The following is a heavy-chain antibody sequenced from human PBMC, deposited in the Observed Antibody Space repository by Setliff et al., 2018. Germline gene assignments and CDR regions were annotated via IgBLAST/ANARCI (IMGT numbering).Heavy chain of an antibody. CDR1: GDSISSRRNY. D-gene: IGHD1-1*01. Sequence: TLSLTCTVSGDSISSRRNYWGWFRQPAGKELEWIGQIYTSWSTNYNPSLKSRVTISLDTSKNHFSLRLNSVTAADTAVYYCARTGTYRYFDYWGRGTLVTVSS. CDR2: IYTSWST. J-gene: IGHJ4*02. V-gene: IGHV4-61*09. CDR3: ARTGTYRYFDY.